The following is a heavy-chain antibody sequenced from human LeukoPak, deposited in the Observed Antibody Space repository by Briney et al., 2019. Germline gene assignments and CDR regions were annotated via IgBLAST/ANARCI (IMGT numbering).Heavy chain of an antibody. V-gene: IGHV4-59*11. D-gene: IGHD6-19*01. CDR2: IYYSGNT. CDR1: RGSISGHY. Sequence: SETLSLTCTVSRGSISGHYWSWIRQPPGKGLEWIGYIYYSGNTNYNPSLKSRVTMSVDTSKNQFSLKLSSVTAADTAMYYCARHFFSSGWSPGGFDIWGQGTMVTVSS. J-gene: IGHJ3*02. CDR3: ARHFFSSGWSPGGFDI.